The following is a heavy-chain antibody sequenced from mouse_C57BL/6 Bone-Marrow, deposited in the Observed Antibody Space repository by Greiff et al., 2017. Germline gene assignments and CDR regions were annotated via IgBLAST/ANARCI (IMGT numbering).Heavy chain of an antibody. CDR3: ARYYYGSDY. J-gene: IGHJ2*01. CDR2: IYPGDGDT. CDR1: GYAFSSSW. V-gene: IGHV1-82*01. Sequence: VQLQQSGPELVKPGASVKISCKASGYAFSSSWMNWVKQRPGKGLEWIGRIYPGDGDTNYNGKFKGKATLTADKSSSTAYMQLSSLTSEDSSVYFCARYYYGSDYWGQGTTLTVSS. D-gene: IGHD1-1*01.